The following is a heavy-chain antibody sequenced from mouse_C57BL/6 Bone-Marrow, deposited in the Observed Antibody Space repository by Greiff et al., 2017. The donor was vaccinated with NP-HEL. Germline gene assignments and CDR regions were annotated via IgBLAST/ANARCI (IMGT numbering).Heavy chain of an antibody. Sequence: QVQLQQSDAELVKPGASVKISCKASGYTFTDYTIHWMHQRPEPGLEWIGYIYPGGGSTKYNEKFKGKATLTADKSSSTAYLQLNSLTSEDSAVYFCARSYSNYGFMDYWGQGTSVTVAS. CDR1: GYTFTDYT. D-gene: IGHD2-5*01. J-gene: IGHJ4*01. V-gene: IGHV1-78*01. CDR2: IYPGGGST. CDR3: ARSYSNYGFMDY.